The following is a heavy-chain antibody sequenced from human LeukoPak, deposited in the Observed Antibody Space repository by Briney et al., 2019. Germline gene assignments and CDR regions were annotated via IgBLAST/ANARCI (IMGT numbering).Heavy chain of an antibody. Sequence: ASVKVSCKASGYTFTGYYMHWVRQAPGQGLEWMGWINPNSGGTNYAQKFQGRDTMTRDTSISTAYMELSRLRSDDTAVYYCARENIAAPGAFDYWGQGTLVTVSS. CDR2: INPNSGGT. CDR1: GYTFTGYY. CDR3: ARENIAAPGAFDY. D-gene: IGHD6-13*01. J-gene: IGHJ4*02. V-gene: IGHV1-2*02.